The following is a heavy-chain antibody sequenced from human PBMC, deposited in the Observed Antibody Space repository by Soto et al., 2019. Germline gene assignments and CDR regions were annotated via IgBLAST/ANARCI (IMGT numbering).Heavy chain of an antibody. V-gene: IGHV1-2*02. Sequence: GASVKVSCKASGYTFTGYYMHWVRQAPGQGLEWMGWINPNSGGTNYAQKFQGRVTMTRDTSISTAYMELSRLRSDDTAVYYCASDLDVVLLWFGEPRTPFDYWGQGTLVTVSS. CDR2: INPNSGGT. CDR1: GYTFTGYY. CDR3: ASDLDVVLLWFGEPRTPFDY. J-gene: IGHJ4*02. D-gene: IGHD3-10*01.